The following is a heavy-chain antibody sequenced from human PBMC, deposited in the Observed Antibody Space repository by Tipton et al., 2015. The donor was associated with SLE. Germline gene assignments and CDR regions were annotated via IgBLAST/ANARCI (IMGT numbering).Heavy chain of an antibody. CDR3: ARELVGATYFDY. Sequence: TLSLTCTVSGGSISSYYWTWIRQHPGKALEWIGYVYYSGSTYYNPSLKSRVIMSVDTSKSHFSLGLNSVTAADTAVYYCARELVGATYFDYWGQGTLVTVSS. CDR1: GGSISSYY. CDR2: VYYSGST. V-gene: IGHV4-31*03. D-gene: IGHD1-26*01. J-gene: IGHJ4*02.